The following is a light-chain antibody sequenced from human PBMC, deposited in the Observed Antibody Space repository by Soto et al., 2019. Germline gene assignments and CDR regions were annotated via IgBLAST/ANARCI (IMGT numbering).Light chain of an antibody. J-gene: IGLJ1*01. CDR3: SSYTSSSIYV. V-gene: IGLV2-18*02. CDR2: EVS. Sequence: QSVLTQPPSVSGSPGQSVTISCTGTSSDVGSYNRVSWYQQPPGTAPKLMIYEVSNRPSGVPDRFSGSKSGNTASLTISGLQAEDEADYYSSSYTSSSIYVFGTGTKVTV. CDR1: SSDVGSYNR.